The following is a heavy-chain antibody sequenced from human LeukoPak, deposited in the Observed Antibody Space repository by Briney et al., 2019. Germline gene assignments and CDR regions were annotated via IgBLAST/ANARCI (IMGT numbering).Heavy chain of an antibody. CDR1: GITFHDYA. Sequence: GRSMRLSCAAYGITFHDYAMHWVRQAPGKFLEWVSGISWNSGSIGYAGSGKGRFTISRDNAKNSLYLQRNSLRAEDMALYYCARVRAVAGTWDAFDIWGQGTMVTVSS. J-gene: IGHJ3*02. CDR2: ISWNSGSI. D-gene: IGHD6-19*01. V-gene: IGHV3-9*03. CDR3: ARVRAVAGTWDAFDI.